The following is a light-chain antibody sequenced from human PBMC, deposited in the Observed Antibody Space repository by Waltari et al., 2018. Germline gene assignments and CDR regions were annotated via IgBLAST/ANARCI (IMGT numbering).Light chain of an antibody. CDR2: EGS. J-gene: IGLJ2*01. CDR1: NSDVGSYNL. V-gene: IGLV2-23*01. CDR3: CSYAGSSTL. Sequence: QSALTQPASVSGSPGQSITISCPGTNSDVGSYNLVSWYQQHPGKAPKLMIYEGSKRPSGVSNRFSGSKSGNTASLTISGLQAEDEADYYCCSYAGSSTLFGGGTKLTVL.